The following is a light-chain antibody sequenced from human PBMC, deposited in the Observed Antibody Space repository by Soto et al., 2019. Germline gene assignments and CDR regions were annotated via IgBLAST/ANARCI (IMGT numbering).Light chain of an antibody. Sequence: DIQMTQSPSSLSASVGDRVTITCRASQSISSYLNWYPQKPGKAPKLLIYAASSLQSGVPSRFSGSESGTDFTLTISSLQPEDFATYYCQQSYSTPVTFGQGTRLEIK. V-gene: IGKV1-39*01. CDR1: QSISSY. J-gene: IGKJ5*01. CDR2: AAS. CDR3: QQSYSTPVT.